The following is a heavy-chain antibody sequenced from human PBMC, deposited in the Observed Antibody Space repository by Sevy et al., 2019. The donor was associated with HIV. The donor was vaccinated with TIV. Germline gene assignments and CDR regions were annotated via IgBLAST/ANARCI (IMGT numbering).Heavy chain of an antibody. CDR1: GGSISSGGYY. D-gene: IGHD3-16*02. J-gene: IGHJ5*02. CDR2: IYYSRST. Sequence: SETLSLTCTVSGGSISSGGYYWSWIRQHPGKGLEWIGYIYYSRSTYYNPSLKSRVTISVDTSKTQFSLKLSSVTAADTAVYYCARTPYDYVWWSYRAYWFDPWGQGTLVTVSS. CDR3: ARTPYDYVWWSYRAYWFDP. V-gene: IGHV4-31*03.